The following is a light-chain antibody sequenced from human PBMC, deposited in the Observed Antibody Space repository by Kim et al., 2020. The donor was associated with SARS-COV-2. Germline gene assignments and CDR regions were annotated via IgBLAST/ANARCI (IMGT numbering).Light chain of an antibody. Sequence: NFMLTQPHSVSESPGKTVTISCTRSRGSIATSYVQWYQQRPASAPATIIFENNERPSGVPDRFSGSIDSSSNSASLTISGLETEDEADYYCQSYDSTTVVFGGGTQLTVL. V-gene: IGLV6-57*03. CDR3: QSYDSTTVV. J-gene: IGLJ2*01. CDR1: RGSIATSY. CDR2: ENN.